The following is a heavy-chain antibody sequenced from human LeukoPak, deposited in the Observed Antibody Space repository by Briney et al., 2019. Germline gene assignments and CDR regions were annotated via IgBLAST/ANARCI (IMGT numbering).Heavy chain of an antibody. CDR1: GFTFSDYY. CDR3: AVAVAGSYFDY. J-gene: IGHJ4*02. CDR2: ISSSSSYT. Sequence: GGSLRLSCAASGFTFSDYYMSWIRQAPGKGLEWVSYISSSSSYTNYADSVKGRFTISRDSAKNSLYLQMNSLRAEDTAVYYCAVAVAGSYFDYWGQGTLVTVSS. D-gene: IGHD6-19*01. V-gene: IGHV3-11*06.